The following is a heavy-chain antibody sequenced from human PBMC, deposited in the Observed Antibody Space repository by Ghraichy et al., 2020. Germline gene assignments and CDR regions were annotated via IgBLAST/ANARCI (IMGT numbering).Heavy chain of an antibody. CDR1: GDSISRGSYY. D-gene: IGHD2-21*01. CDR2: IYTSGTT. V-gene: IGHV4-61*02. Sequence: SQTLSLTCSVSGDSISRGSYYWSWIRQSAGKGLEWIGRIYTSGTTNYDPSLESRVTISADTSNNQFSLKLSSVTAADSAVYYCARLAPIYSAFDIWGQGTLVTVS. CDR3: ARLAPIYSAFDI. J-gene: IGHJ3*02.